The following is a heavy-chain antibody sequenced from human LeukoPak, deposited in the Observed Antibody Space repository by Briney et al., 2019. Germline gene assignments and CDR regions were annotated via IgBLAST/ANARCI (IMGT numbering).Heavy chain of an antibody. V-gene: IGHV4-59*01. J-gene: IGHJ5*02. D-gene: IGHD3-9*01. CDR2: IYYSGST. CDR1: GGSISSYY. Sequence: SETLSLTCTVSGGSISSYYWSWIRQPPGKGLEWTGYIYYSGSTNYNPSLKSRVTISVDTSKNQFSLKLSSVTAADTAVYYCARGGAKYYDILTGYYRDGWFDPWGQGTLVTVSS. CDR3: ARGGAKYYDILTGYYRDGWFDP.